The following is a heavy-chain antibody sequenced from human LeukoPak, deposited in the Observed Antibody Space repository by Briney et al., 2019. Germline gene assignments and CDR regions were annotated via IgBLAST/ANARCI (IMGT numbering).Heavy chain of an antibody. V-gene: IGHV5-51*01. Sequence: GESLKISCKGSGYSFTSYWIGWVRQVPGKGLEWMGIIYPGDSDTRCSPSFQGQVTISADKSISTAYLQWSSLKASDTAMYYCARRIAVAGTIFDYWGQGTLVTVSS. J-gene: IGHJ4*02. D-gene: IGHD6-19*01. CDR1: GYSFTSYW. CDR3: ARRIAVAGTIFDY. CDR2: IYPGDSDT.